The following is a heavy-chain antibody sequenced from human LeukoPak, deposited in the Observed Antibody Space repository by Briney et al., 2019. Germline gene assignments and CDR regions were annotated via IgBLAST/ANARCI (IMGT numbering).Heavy chain of an antibody. V-gene: IGHV4-59*01. CDR1: GGAISTYY. J-gene: IGHJ1*01. CDR3: ARAQGYSSGWDFQH. D-gene: IGHD6-19*01. Sequence: PSETLSLTCTVSGGAISTYYWSWIRQTPGMGLEWIGYIYYTGSTNYNPSPKSRVTISVDASKNQFSLKMSSMTAADTAVYYCARAQGYSSGWDFQHWGQGTLVTVSS. CDR2: IYYTGST.